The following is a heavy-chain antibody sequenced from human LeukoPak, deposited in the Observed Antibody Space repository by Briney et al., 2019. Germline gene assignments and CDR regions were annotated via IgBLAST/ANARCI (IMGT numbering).Heavy chain of an antibody. CDR1: GFTFGNYE. CDR2: ISSSGSTT. J-gene: IGHJ4*02. Sequence: GGSLRLSCAASGFTFGNYEMNWVRQAPGKGLEWVSYISSSGSTTYYADSVKGRFTISRDNAKNSLYLQMNSLRAEDTAVYYCVRDEDSGSYFDYWGQGTLVTVSS. CDR3: VRDEDSGSYFDY. D-gene: IGHD1-26*01. V-gene: IGHV3-48*03.